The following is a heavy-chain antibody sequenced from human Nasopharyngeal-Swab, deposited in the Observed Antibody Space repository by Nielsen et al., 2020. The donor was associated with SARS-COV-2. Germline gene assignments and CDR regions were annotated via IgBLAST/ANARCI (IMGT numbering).Heavy chain of an antibody. J-gene: IGHJ3*02. CDR2: INGDGSAR. CDR1: GFTFSSFW. Sequence: GDSLKISCVGTGFTFSSFWMNWVRQAPGKGLEWVANINGDGSARYYVDSVRGRFTVSRDNAKNSLYLQMNSLRVEDTALYYCAGESGPNGFDIWGQGAMITVSS. D-gene: IGHD2-15*01. CDR3: AGESGPNGFDI. V-gene: IGHV3-7*01.